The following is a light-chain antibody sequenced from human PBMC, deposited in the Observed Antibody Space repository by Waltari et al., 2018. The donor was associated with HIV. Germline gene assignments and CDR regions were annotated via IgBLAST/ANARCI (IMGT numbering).Light chain of an antibody. CDR2: KAS. V-gene: IGKV1-5*03. J-gene: IGKJ1*01. CDR1: QSISDW. Sequence: DIQMTQSPSTLSASVGDRVTITCRASQSISDWLAWYQQKPGKAPKLLIYKASTLRSGVPSRFSGTGSGTEFTLTISSLQPDDFATYYCQQYNNYSTFGQGTQVEIK. CDR3: QQYNNYST.